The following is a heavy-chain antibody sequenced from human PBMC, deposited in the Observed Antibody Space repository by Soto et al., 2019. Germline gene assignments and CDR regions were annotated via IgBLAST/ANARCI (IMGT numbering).Heavy chain of an antibody. V-gene: IGHV1-69*13. Sequence: ASVKVSCKASGGTFSSYAISWVRQAPGQGLEWMGGIIPIFGTANYAQKFQGRVTITADESTSTAYMGLRSLRSEDTAVYYCARRLGLRYNWNYGWFDPWGQGTLVTVSS. CDR3: ARRLGLRYNWNYGWFDP. CDR1: GGTFSSYA. CDR2: IIPIFGTA. D-gene: IGHD1-7*01. J-gene: IGHJ5*02.